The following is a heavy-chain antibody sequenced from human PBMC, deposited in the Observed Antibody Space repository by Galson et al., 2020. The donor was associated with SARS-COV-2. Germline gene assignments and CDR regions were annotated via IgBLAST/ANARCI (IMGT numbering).Heavy chain of an antibody. V-gene: IGHV1-2*02. D-gene: IGHD5-12*01. Sequence: ASVNVSCKASGYTFTGNYMNWVRQAPGQGLEWMGWSNPNRGGTNYAQKFQGRVTMTRDTSISTAYMELSRLRSDDTAVYYCARVGSGYDYSARTYYYYGMDVWGQGTTVTVSS. J-gene: IGHJ6*02. CDR1: GYTFTGNY. CDR2: SNPNRGGT. CDR3: ARVGSGYDYSARTYYYYGMDV.